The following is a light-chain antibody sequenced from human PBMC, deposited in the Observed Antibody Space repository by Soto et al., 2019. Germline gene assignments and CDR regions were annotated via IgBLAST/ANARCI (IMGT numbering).Light chain of an antibody. CDR1: ESIYSW. Sequence: IQMTQSPSTLSASVGDTVTITCRASESIYSWLAWYKQIPGNAPQLLIYKTSTLQGGVPSRFSGSGSGAEYTLTISILQPDDFATYYCQEYNTNSRTFGQGTMV. CDR2: KTS. J-gene: IGKJ1*01. V-gene: IGKV1-5*03. CDR3: QEYNTNSRT.